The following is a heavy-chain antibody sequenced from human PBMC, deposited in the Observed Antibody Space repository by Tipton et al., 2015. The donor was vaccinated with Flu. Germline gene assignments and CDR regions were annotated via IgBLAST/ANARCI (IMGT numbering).Heavy chain of an antibody. CDR1: GGSLDSYY. J-gene: IGHJ5*02. Sequence: GLVKPPETLSLSCAVSGGSLDSYYWSWIRQPPGKGLEYIGYIFYSGSTNYNPSLKSRVTISVDTTKNQFSLKLSSVTAADAAVYYCGRRDFSNYVSDPKNWFDPWGQGTLVTVSS. D-gene: IGHD4-11*01. V-gene: IGHV4-59*01. CDR2: IFYSGST. CDR3: GRRDFSNYVSDPKNWFDP.